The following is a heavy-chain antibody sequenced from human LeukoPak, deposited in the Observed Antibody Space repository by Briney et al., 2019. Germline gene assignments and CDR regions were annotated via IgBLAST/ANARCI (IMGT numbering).Heavy chain of an antibody. D-gene: IGHD1-26*01. CDR3: ARCGEWELLFDY. J-gene: IGHJ4*02. V-gene: IGHV3-21*01. CDR1: GFTFSSYS. Sequence: GGSLRLSCAASGFTFSSYSMNWVRQAPGKGLEWVSSISSSSSYIYYADSVKGRFTISRDNAENSLYLQMNSLRAEDTAVYYCARCGEWELLFDYWGQGTLVTVSS. CDR2: ISSSSSYI.